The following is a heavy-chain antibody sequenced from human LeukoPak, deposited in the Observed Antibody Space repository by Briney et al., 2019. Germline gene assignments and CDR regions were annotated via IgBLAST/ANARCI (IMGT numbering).Heavy chain of an antibody. J-gene: IGHJ4*02. CDR2: VSGYNGDT. D-gene: IGHD2-21*01. CDR3: AKDIHPGRDGGASCCFDY. V-gene: IGHV1-18*01. Sequence: ASVKLSCKTSGYTFSRHGMTWVRQAPGQGPECMGWVSGYNGDTNYAKSVRGRVTMTTDTSTNTAYMELRRLRSDDTAVYYCAKDIHPGRDGGASCCFDYWGQGTPVTVSS. CDR1: GYTFSRHG.